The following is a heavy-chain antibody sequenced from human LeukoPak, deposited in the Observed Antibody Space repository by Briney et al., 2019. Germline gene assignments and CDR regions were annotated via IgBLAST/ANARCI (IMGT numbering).Heavy chain of an antibody. CDR3: AKGYSSSWYYFDY. CDR2: ISGSGGST. D-gene: IGHD6-13*01. CDR1: EFTFSSYA. V-gene: IGHV3-23*01. Sequence: RRSPRLSCAASEFTFSSYAVSWVRQAPGKGLEWGSAISGSGGSTYYADSVKGRFTISRDNSKNTLYLQMNNLRAEDTAVYYCAKGYSSSWYYFDYWGQGALVTASS. J-gene: IGHJ4*02.